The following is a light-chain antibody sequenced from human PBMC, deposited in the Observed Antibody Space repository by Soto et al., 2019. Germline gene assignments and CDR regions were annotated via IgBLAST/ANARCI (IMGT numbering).Light chain of an antibody. CDR2: EVS. J-gene: IGLJ1*01. CDR3: SSYTSSSTYV. V-gene: IGLV2-14*01. Sequence: QAVLTQPASVSGSPGQSITISCTGTSSDVGGYNYVSWYQQHPGKAPKLMIYEVSNRTSGVSNRFSGSKSGNTASLTISGLQAEDEADYYCSSYTSSSTYVFGTGTKLTV. CDR1: SSDVGGYNY.